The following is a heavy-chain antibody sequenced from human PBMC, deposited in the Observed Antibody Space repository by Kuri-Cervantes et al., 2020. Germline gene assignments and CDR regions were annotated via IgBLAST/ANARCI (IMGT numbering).Heavy chain of an antibody. CDR1: GGSISSGGYY. Sequence: LRLSCTVSGGSISSGGYYWTWIRQHPGKGLEWIGYIYYSGSIYYSGSTYYNPSLKSRVTISVDTSKNQFSLKLSSVTAADTAVYYCARGPWIQLWLLFDYWGQGTLVTVSS. CDR2: IYYSGSIYYSGST. J-gene: IGHJ4*02. D-gene: IGHD5-18*01. CDR3: ARGPWIQLWLLFDY. V-gene: IGHV4-31*03.